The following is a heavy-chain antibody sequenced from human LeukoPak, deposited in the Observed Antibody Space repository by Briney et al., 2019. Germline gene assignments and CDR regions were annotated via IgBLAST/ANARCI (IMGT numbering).Heavy chain of an antibody. Sequence: PSETLSLTCTVSGGSISSSNYYWTWIRQPPGKGLEYIGEINHGGSPNYNPSLKSRLIISVDTSKNQFSLKLTSVTDADTGIYYCARGGINSLPPLRYWGQGTLVAVSS. V-gene: IGHV4-39*07. J-gene: IGHJ4*02. CDR3: ARGGINSLPPLRY. CDR1: GGSISSSNYY. D-gene: IGHD2-21*01. CDR2: INHGGSP.